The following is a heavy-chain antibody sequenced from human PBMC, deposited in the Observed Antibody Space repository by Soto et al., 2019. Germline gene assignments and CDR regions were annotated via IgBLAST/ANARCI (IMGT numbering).Heavy chain of an antibody. CDR3: ARYVLHGYCYDLDV. J-gene: IGHJ6*02. D-gene: IGHD2-8*01. CDR1: GYSFTNYW. V-gene: IGHV5-51*01. Sequence: PGESLKISCKGSGYSFTNYWIGWVRQMPGKGLEWMGIIYPGDSNARYSPSFQGQVTISVDKSISTAYLQWNSLKASDTAMYYCARYVLHGYCYDLDVWGQGTTVTVSS. CDR2: IYPGDSNA.